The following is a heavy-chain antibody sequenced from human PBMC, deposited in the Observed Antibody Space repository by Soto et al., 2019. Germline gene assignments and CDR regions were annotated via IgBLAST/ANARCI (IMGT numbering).Heavy chain of an antibody. CDR1: GFTISSNA. Sequence: PGGSLRLSCAASGFTISSNAMYWVRQAPGKGLEWVSATSDRGDTTHYADSVKGRFTISRDTSKNTLYLQLNALRADDTAVYYCAKDKPGTTSFDYWGQGTLVTVSS. D-gene: IGHD1-1*01. V-gene: IGHV3-23*01. CDR2: TSDRGDTT. J-gene: IGHJ4*02. CDR3: AKDKPGTTSFDY.